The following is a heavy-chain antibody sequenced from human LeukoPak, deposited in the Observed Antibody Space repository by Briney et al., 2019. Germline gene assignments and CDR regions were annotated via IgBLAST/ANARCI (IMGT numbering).Heavy chain of an antibody. CDR3: XXXXXXXXANCYSGAYDI. D-gene: IGHD2-15*01. J-gene: IGHJ3*02. CDR2: ISYDGSYK. V-gene: IGHV3-30*03. CDR1: GFTFSTFG. Sequence: GGSLRLSCVASGFTFSTFGMHWVRQAPGKGLEWVALISYDGSYKSSADSVKGRFTISRDNSKNTLYLQMNSLRAEDTAVYYXXXXXXXXXANCYSGAYDIWGQGTMVTVSS.